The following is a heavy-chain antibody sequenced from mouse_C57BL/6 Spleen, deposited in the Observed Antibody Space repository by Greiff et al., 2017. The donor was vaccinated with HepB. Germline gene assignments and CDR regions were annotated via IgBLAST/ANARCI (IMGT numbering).Heavy chain of an antibody. Sequence: QVQLQQPGPELVKPGASVKLSCKASGYTFTSYWMHWVKQRPGQGLEWIGNINPSNGGTNYNEKFKSKATLTVDKSSSTAYMQLSSLTSEDSAVYYCASPFITTVVAPGYFDVWGTGTTVTVSS. V-gene: IGHV1-53*01. CDR1: GYTFTSYW. J-gene: IGHJ1*03. CDR3: ASPFITTVVAPGYFDV. D-gene: IGHD1-1*01. CDR2: INPSNGGT.